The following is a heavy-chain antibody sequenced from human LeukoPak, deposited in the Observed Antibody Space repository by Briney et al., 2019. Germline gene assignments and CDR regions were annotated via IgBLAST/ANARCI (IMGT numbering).Heavy chain of an antibody. J-gene: IGHJ6*03. CDR2: INPSGGST. D-gene: IGHD5-18*01. V-gene: IGHV1-46*01. Sequence: ASVKVSCKASGYTFTTYYMHWVRQAPGRGLEWMGIINPSGGSTSYAQKFQGRVTMTRDTSTSTVYMELSSLRSEDTAVYYCARDGEVASSYGYYYYYMDVWGKGTTVTVSS. CDR1: GYTFTTYY. CDR3: ARDGEVASSYGYYYYYMDV.